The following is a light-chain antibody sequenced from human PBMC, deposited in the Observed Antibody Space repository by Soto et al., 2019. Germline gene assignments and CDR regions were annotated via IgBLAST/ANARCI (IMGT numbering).Light chain of an antibody. CDR3: SSYTSSSTPFC. Sequence: QSALTQPASVSGSPGQSITISCTGTSSDVGGYNYVSWYQQHPGKAPKLMIYDVSNRPSGVSNRFSGSKSGNTASLTISGLQAEAEADYYCSSYTSSSTPFCFGTGTKVTVL. CDR2: DVS. V-gene: IGLV2-14*01. J-gene: IGLJ1*01. CDR1: SSDVGGYNY.